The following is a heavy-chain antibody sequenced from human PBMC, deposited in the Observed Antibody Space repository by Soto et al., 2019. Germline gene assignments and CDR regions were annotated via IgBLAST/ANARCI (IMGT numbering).Heavy chain of an antibody. V-gene: IGHV3-9*01. D-gene: IGHD1-1*01. CDR3: AKGPKGTFTFDY. CDR2: ISWNSGSI. Sequence: PGGCLRLSCAASVLTFDDYAMHWVRQAPGKGLEWVSGISWNSGSISYADSVKGRFTVSRDNAKNSLYLQMNSLRAEDTALYYCAKGPKGTFTFDYWGQGTLVTVSS. J-gene: IGHJ4*02. CDR1: VLTFDDYA.